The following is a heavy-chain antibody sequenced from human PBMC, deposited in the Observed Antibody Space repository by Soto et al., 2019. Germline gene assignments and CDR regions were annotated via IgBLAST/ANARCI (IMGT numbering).Heavy chain of an antibody. Sequence: SETLSLTCTVSGGSISSYYWSWIRQPPGKGLEWIGYIYYSGSTNYNPSLKSRVTISVDTSKNQFSLKLSSVTAADTAVYYCARVRRDGYNPFDYWGQRTLVTVSS. J-gene: IGHJ4*02. CDR2: IYYSGST. D-gene: IGHD5-12*01. CDR1: GGSISSYY. CDR3: ARVRRDGYNPFDY. V-gene: IGHV4-59*01.